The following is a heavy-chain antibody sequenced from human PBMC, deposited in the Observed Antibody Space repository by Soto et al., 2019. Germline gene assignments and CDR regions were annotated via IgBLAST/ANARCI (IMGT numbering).Heavy chain of an antibody. CDR3: ARGDAVTMVRGVSPGWFDP. Sequence: ETLSLTCAVSGGSLSGYYWSWIRQPPGKRLEWIGEINHIGSTYYNPSLKSRVTISVDTSKNQFSLKLSSVTAADTAVYYCARGDAVTMVRGVSPGWFDPWGQGTLVTVSS. V-gene: IGHV4-34*01. CDR2: INHIGST. J-gene: IGHJ5*02. D-gene: IGHD3-10*01. CDR1: GGSLSGYY.